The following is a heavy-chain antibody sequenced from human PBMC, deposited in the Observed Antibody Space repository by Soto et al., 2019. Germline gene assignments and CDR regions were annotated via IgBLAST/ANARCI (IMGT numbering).Heavy chain of an antibody. J-gene: IGHJ4*02. D-gene: IGHD1-26*01. CDR2: IYPGDSDT. V-gene: IGHV5-51*01. CDR3: TFSGRPYYFHF. Sequence: GESLKISCKGSGYSFTSYWIGWVRQMPGKGLEWMGIIYPGDSDTTYSPSFQGQATISADKSINTAYLQWSSLRASDTAMYYCTFSGRPYYFHFWGPRTLVTGS. CDR1: GYSFTSYW.